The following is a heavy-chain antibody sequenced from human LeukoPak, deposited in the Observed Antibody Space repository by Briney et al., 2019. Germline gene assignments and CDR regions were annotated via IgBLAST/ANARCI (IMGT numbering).Heavy chain of an antibody. CDR1: THSISSFY. J-gene: IGHJ4*02. D-gene: IGHD1-26*01. CDR2: IFYSGST. Sequence: SETLSLTCTVSTHSISSFYCSWVRQPPGKGLEWIGFIFYSGSTNYNPSLKSRVTIPVHTSKNQFSLKLSSATPAETAVDYCARSYSVSYSMGYWGQGTLVTVSS. V-gene: IGHV4-59*08. CDR3: ARSYSVSYSMGY.